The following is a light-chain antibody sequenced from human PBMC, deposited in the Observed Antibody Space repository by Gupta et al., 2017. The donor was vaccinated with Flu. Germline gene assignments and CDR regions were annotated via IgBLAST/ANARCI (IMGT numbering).Light chain of an antibody. V-gene: IGLV2-8*01. CDR3: ASYVGSNLL. J-gene: IGLJ3*02. CDR1: STDIGNYNH. CDR2: EVR. Sequence: QSDLTQPPSASAPPGQSVTIPCTGTSTDIGNYNHVSWYQPRPDKAPRLLIFEVRERPSGVPYRFAGSKSGNTASLTVSGLQVDDEGIYYCASYVGSNLLFGGGTKLTVL.